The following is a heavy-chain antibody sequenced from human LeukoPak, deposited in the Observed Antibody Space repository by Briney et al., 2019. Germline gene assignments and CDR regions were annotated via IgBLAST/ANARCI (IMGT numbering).Heavy chain of an antibody. Sequence: ASVKVSCKASGYTFSSYDINWVRQATGQGLEWMGWMNTNSGNTGFAQKFKGRLTLTRDTSIGTAYMELSSLRPEDTAIYSCARVHYQEPTGWFGPWGQGTQVTVSS. CDR2: MNTNSGNT. CDR1: GYTFSSYD. V-gene: IGHV1-8*02. CDR3: ARVHYQEPTGWFGP. D-gene: IGHD2-2*01. J-gene: IGHJ5*02.